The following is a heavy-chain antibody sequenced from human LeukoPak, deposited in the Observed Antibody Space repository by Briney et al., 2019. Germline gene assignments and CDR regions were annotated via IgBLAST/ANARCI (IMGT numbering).Heavy chain of an antibody. V-gene: IGHV1-69*05. J-gene: IGHJ4*02. D-gene: IGHD2-15*01. CDR1: GGTFSSYA. CDR3: ATYCSGGSCLFDY. Sequence: ASVKVSCKASGGTFSSYAIIWVRQAPGQGLEWMGGIIPIFGTANYAQKFQGRVTITTDESTSTAYMELSSLRSEDTAVYYCATYCSGGSCLFDYWGQGTLVTVSS. CDR2: IIPIFGTA.